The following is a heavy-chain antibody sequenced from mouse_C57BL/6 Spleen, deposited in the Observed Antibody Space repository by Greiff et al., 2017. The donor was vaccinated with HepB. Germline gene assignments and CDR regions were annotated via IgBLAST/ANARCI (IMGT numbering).Heavy chain of an antibody. CDR1: GYTFTGYW. V-gene: IGHV1-64*01. CDR3: AVYPGQGAFDY. CDR2: IHPNSGST. D-gene: IGHD2-1*01. Sequence: QVQLQQPGAELVKPGASVKLSCKASGYTFTGYWMHWVKQRPGQGLEWIGMIHPNSGSTNYNEKFKSKATLTVDKSSSPAYMQLSSLTSEDSAVYYCAVYPGQGAFDYWGQGPTLTVSS. J-gene: IGHJ2*01.